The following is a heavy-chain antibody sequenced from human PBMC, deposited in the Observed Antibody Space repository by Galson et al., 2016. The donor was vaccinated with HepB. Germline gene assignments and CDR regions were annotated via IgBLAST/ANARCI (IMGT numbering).Heavy chain of an antibody. D-gene: IGHD6-13*01. CDR3: AREMHVAAAAAFDF. Sequence: SLRLSCAASEFTFSTYGMHWVRQAPGKGLEWVALIWHDGSNKYYADSVKGRFTISRDNPKNTLYLQMNSLKVEDTAVYYRAREMHVAAAAAFDFWGRGTLVTVSS. J-gene: IGHJ4*02. CDR1: EFTFSTYG. CDR2: IWHDGSNK. V-gene: IGHV3-33*01.